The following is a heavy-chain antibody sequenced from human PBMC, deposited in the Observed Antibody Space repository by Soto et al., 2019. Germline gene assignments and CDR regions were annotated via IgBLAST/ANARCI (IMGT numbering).Heavy chain of an antibody. CDR2: ISTSSSTI. V-gene: IGHV3-48*01. Sequence: GGSLRLSCAASGFTFSSFSMNWVRQAPGKGLEWVSYISTSSSTIYYADSVKGRFTISRDNAKNSLYLQMNSLRAEDTAVYYCARDVVFWSGSNYYFMDVWGKGTTVTVSS. CDR1: GFTFSSFS. CDR3: ARDVVFWSGSNYYFMDV. J-gene: IGHJ6*03. D-gene: IGHD3-3*01.